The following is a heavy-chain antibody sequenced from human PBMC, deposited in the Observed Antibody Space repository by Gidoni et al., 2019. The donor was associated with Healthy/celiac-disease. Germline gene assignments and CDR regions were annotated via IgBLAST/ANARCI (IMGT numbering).Heavy chain of an antibody. V-gene: IGHV3-15*01. CDR2: IKSKTDGGTT. Sequence: EVQLVESGGGLVKPGGSLSPPCAASGFTFSNAWMSWVRQAPGKGLEWVGRIKSKTDGGTTDYAAPVKGRFTISRDDSKNTLYLQMNSLKTEDTAVYYCTTDLLIWSGYYYIYWGQGTLVTVSS. CDR3: TTDLLIWSGYYYIY. CDR1: GFTFSNAW. J-gene: IGHJ4*02. D-gene: IGHD3-3*01.